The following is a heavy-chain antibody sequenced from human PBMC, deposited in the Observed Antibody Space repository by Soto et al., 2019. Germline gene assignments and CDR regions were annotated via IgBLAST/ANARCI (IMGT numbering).Heavy chain of an antibody. CDR3: ASYSSGWYAY. Sequence: KPSETLSLPCTVSGRSISNNSYYWRWHRQPPGKGLEWIGSIYYSGSTYYNPSLKSRVTISVDTSKNQFSLKLSSVTAADSAVYYCASYSSGWYAYWGQGTLVTVSS. J-gene: IGHJ4*02. CDR2: IYYSGST. CDR1: GRSISNNSYY. V-gene: IGHV4-39*01. D-gene: IGHD6-19*01.